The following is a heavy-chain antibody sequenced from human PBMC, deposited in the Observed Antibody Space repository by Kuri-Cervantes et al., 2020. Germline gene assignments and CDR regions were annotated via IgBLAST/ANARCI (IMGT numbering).Heavy chain of an antibody. J-gene: IGHJ3*02. V-gene: IGHV4-4*07. D-gene: IGHD2-2*01. Sequence: SETLSLTCTVSGASISSYYWSWIRQPAGKGLEWIGRLYTSGTASYNPSLKSRVTISVDRSNNQFSLALTSVTAADTAVYYCARVDCSSTNCYGSYVFDIWGQGTMVTVSS. CDR1: GASISSYY. CDR2: LYTSGTA. CDR3: ARVDCSSTNCYGSYVFDI.